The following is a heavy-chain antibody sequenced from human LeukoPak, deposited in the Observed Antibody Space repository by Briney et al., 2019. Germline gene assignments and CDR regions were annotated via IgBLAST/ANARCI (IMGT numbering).Heavy chain of an antibody. CDR3: ARDTGYNYGFFDS. J-gene: IGHJ4*02. V-gene: IGHV3-30-3*01. Sequence: GGSLRLSCAASGFTLSRFAMHWVRQAPGKGLEWVASISYDGSPKYNADSVKGPFTISRDNPKNTLYLQINSLSPDDTAVYYCARDTGYNYGFFDSWGQGTLVTVSS. D-gene: IGHD5-18*01. CDR2: ISYDGSPK. CDR1: GFTLSRFA.